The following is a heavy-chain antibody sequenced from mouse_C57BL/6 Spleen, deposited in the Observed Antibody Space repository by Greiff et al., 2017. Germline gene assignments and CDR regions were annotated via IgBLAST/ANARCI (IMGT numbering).Heavy chain of an antibody. CDR2: ISSGGSYT. CDR1: GFTFSSYG. Sequence: EVMLVESGGDLVKPGGSLKLSCAASGFTFSSYGMSWVRQTPDKRLEWVATISSGGSYTYYPDSVKGRFTISRDNAKNTLYLQMSSLKSEDTAMYYCAIHIDGNPYFDYWGQGTTLTVSS. CDR3: AIHIDGNPYFDY. D-gene: IGHD2-1*01. V-gene: IGHV5-6*01. J-gene: IGHJ2*01.